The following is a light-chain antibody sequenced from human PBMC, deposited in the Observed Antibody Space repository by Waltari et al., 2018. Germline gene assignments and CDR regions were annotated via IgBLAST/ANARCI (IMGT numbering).Light chain of an antibody. V-gene: IGLV2-11*01. Sequence: QSALTQPRSVSGPPGQSVTISCTGASGHAGGSNYVSWYQQPPGKAPKRMIYDVSKRPSGVPDRFFGSKSGDTASLTISGLRAEDEADYYCCSYAGRYSYVFGTGTKVTVL. CDR3: CSYAGRYSYV. J-gene: IGLJ1*01. CDR1: SGHAGGSNY. CDR2: DVS.